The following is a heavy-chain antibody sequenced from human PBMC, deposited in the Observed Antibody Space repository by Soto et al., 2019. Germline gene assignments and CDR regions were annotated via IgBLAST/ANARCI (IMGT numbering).Heavy chain of an antibody. CDR1: GGCISSYY. D-gene: IGHD3-10*01. J-gene: IGHJ4*02. V-gene: IGHV4-59*13. Sequence: QVQLQESGPGLVKPSETLSLTCAVSGGCISSYYWTWIRQPPGKGLEWIGYIYYSGSTDYNPSLKSRLTISVDTSKNQFSLKLSSVTAADTAVYYCAGSYYCNSGNPYWGQGTLVTVSS. CDR2: IYYSGST. CDR3: AGSYYCNSGNPY.